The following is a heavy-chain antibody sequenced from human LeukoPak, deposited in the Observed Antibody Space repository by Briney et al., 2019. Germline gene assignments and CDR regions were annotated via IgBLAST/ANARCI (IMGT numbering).Heavy chain of an antibody. D-gene: IGHD2-21*01. CDR3: ARLWPFDY. CDR2: IKQHGSEK. CDR1: GFTFSSYW. Sequence: TGGSLRLSCAGSGFTFSSYWMSWVRQAPGKGLEWVANIKQHGSEKYYVDSVKGRFTISRDDAKNSLYLQMNSLRAEDTAVYYCARLWPFDYWGQGTLVTVSS. V-gene: IGHV3-7*01. J-gene: IGHJ4*02.